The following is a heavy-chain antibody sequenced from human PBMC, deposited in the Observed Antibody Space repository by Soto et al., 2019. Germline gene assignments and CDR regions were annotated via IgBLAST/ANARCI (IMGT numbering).Heavy chain of an antibody. J-gene: IGHJ5*02. CDR2: INHSGST. CDR3: ARGHRPQGYSYGNNWFDP. D-gene: IGHD5-18*01. Sequence: SETLSLTCAVYGGSFSGYYWSWIRQPPGKGLEWIGEINHSGSTNYNPSLKSRVTISVDTSKNQFSLKLSSVTAADTAVYYCARGHRPQGYSYGNNWFDPWGQGTLVTVS. CDR1: GGSFSGYY. V-gene: IGHV4-34*01.